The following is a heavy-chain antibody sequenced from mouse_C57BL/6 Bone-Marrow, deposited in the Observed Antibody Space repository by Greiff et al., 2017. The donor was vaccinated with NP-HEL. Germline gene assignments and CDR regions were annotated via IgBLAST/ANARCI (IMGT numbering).Heavy chain of an antibody. V-gene: IGHV1-63*01. CDR3: ARERPYYYAMDY. CDR1: GYTFTNYW. J-gene: IGHJ4*01. CDR2: IYPGGGYT. Sequence: QVQLKESGAELVRPGTSVKMSCKASGYTFTNYWIGWAKQRPGHGLEWIGDIYPGGGYTNYNEKFKGKATLTADQSSSTAYMQFSSLTSEDSAIYDCARERPYYYAMDYWGQGTSVTVSS.